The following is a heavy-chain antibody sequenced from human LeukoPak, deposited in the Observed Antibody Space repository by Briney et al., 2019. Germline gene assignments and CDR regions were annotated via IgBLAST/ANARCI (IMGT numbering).Heavy chain of an antibody. CDR3: ATVRSGSWDWFDP. V-gene: IGHV3-74*01. J-gene: IGHJ5*02. D-gene: IGHD3-10*01. CDR2: INGDGSTT. Sequence: SGGSLRLSCAASGFTFSSYWMHWVRQAPGKGLVWVSRINGDGSTTTCVDSVKGRFTIYRDNAKNTVYLQMNSLRVEDTAVYYCATVRSGSWDWFDPWGQGTLVTVSS. CDR1: GFTFSSYW.